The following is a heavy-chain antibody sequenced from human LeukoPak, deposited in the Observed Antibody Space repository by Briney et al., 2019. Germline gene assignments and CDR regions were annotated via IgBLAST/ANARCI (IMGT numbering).Heavy chain of an antibody. J-gene: IGHJ6*02. Sequence: ASVKVSCKASGYTFTSYGISWVRQAPGQGLEWMGIINPSGGSTSYAQKFQGRVTMTRDTSTSTVYMELSSLRSEDTAVYYCARMLAQRYGYFYYGMDVWGQGTTVTVSS. CDR2: INPSGGST. D-gene: IGHD5-18*01. CDR1: GYTFTSYG. V-gene: IGHV1-46*01. CDR3: ARMLAQRYGYFYYGMDV.